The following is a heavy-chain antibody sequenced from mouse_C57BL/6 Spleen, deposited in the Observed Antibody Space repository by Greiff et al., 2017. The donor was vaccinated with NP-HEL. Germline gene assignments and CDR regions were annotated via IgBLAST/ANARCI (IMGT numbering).Heavy chain of an antibody. CDR1: GYTFTSYW. CDR3: ARMDTTVSY. Sequence: QVQLKQSGAELVMPGASVKLSCKASGYTFTSYWMHWVKQRPGQGLEWIGEIDPSDSYTNYNQKFKGKSTLTVDKSSSTAYMQLSSLTSEDSAVYYCARMDTTVSYWGQGTLVTVSA. J-gene: IGHJ3*01. CDR2: IDPSDSYT. V-gene: IGHV1-69*01. D-gene: IGHD1-1*01.